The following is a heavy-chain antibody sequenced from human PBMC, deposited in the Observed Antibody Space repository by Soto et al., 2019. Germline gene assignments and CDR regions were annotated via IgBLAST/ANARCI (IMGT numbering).Heavy chain of an antibody. V-gene: IGHV3-15*01. J-gene: IGHJ5*02. D-gene: IGHD3-9*01. CDR1: GFTFSNAW. CDR3: TTGPYYDILTGSDWFDP. CDR2: IKSKTDGGTT. Sequence: EVQLVESGGGLVKPGGSLRLSCVASGFTFSNAWMSWVRQAPGKGLEWVGRIKSKTDGGTTDYAAPVKGRFTISRDDSKNTLYLQMNSLKTEDTAVYYCTTGPYYDILTGSDWFDPWGQGTLVTVSS.